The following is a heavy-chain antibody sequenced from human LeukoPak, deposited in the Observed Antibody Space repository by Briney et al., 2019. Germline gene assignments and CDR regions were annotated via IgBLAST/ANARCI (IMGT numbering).Heavy chain of an antibody. Sequence: SETLSLTCTVSGGSISSYYWSWIRQPPGKGLEWIGYIYYSGSTNYNPSLKSRVTMSVDTSKNQFPLKLSSVTAADTAVYYCARTTQLGISAYYGMDVWGQGTTVTVSS. J-gene: IGHJ6*02. CDR1: GGSISSYY. CDR3: ARTTQLGISAYYGMDV. D-gene: IGHD7-27*01. CDR2: IYYSGST. V-gene: IGHV4-59*12.